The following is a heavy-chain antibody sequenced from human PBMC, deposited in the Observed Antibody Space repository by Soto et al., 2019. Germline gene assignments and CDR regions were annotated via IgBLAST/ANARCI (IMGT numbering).Heavy chain of an antibody. V-gene: IGHV3-23*01. CDR1: GFTFSGYA. D-gene: IGHD1-20*01. CDR2: ISTSADRP. Sequence: GGSLRLSCAGSGFTFSGYAMTWVRQAPGKGLEWVSVISTSADRPDYADSVKGRFTISRDNSKNMLYLQMNSLRVEDTAIYYCAFKGTFNSHYWGHGTPVTVSP. CDR3: AFKGTFNSHY. J-gene: IGHJ4*01.